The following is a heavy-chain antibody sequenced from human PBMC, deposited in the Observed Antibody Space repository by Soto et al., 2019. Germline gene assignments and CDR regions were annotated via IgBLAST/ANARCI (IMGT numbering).Heavy chain of an antibody. Sequence: GGSLRLCFAVSGFTFKNAWMSWVRQATGKWLEWVCHIKALGDGGTPNYAAPVKGRFTISRDDSKTTLYLQMSSLKTEDTAVYYCTTDQMVVHGTSLSDPWGQGTLVTSPQ. J-gene: IGHJ5*02. D-gene: IGHD2-8*02. CDR1: GFTFKNAW. V-gene: IGHV3-15*01. CDR2: IKALGDGGTP. CDR3: TTDQMVVHGTSLSDP.